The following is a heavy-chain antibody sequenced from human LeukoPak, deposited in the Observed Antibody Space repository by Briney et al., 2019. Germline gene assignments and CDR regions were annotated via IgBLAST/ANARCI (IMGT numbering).Heavy chain of an antibody. CDR2: IKQDGSEK. V-gene: IGHV3-7*01. D-gene: IGHD3-22*01. J-gene: IGHJ4*02. Sequence: PGGSLRLSCEASGFTFSDYSMNWVRQAPGKGLEWVANIKQDGSEKYYVDSVKGRFTISRDNAKNSLYLQMNSLRAEDTAVYHCARVDYYDSSGYHTVFDYWGQGTLVTVSS. CDR3: ARVDYYDSSGYHTVFDY. CDR1: GFTFSDYS.